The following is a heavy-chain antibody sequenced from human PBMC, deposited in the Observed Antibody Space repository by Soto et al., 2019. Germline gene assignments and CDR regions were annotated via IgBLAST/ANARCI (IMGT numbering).Heavy chain of an antibody. CDR2: IGPDGSST. J-gene: IGHJ4*02. D-gene: IGHD1-1*01. CDR3: ARDNNWSYDY. Sequence: EVQLVESGGGLVQPGGSLRLSCAASGFTFSSHWMHWVRQAPGKGLVWVSHIGPDGSSTRDADSVQGRFTISRDNARNTLYLQMNSLRDEDTAVDYCARDNNWSYDYWGQGSLVTVSS. V-gene: IGHV3-74*01. CDR1: GFTFSSHW.